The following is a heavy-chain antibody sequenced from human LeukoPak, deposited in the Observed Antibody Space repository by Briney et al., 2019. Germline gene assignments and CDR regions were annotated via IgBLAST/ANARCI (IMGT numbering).Heavy chain of an antibody. CDR1: GFTFNSYW. D-gene: IGHD2-21*02. CDR3: ARYEQRPGVTASDP. CDR2: INPYGSWT. Sequence: GGPLTLSCAASGFTFNSYWLFWFRNPPAKGKVLVSCINPYGSWTLHAHDVKGRFASSRDYARNTLYLQMNSLGVEDTAMYYCARYEQRPGVTASDPWSQGTLVTVSS. J-gene: IGHJ5*02. V-gene: IGHV3-74*01.